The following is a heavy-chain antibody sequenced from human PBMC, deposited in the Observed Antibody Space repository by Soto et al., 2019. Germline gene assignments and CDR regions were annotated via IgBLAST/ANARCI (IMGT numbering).Heavy chain of an antibody. CDR1: GGSISSRSHY. J-gene: IGHJ4*02. CDR3: ATADGFGVVTPFFEY. V-gene: IGHV4-39*01. D-gene: IGHD3-3*01. CDR2: SYYRGST. Sequence: QPQLQESGPGLVKPPETLSLTCTVSGGSISSRSHYWGWIRQSPGRHLEWIGRSYYRGSTHYNQSLKTRVTITVETSKNQDSLKVYSATAADTAVDYCATADGFGVVTPFFEYWGQGILVTVSS.